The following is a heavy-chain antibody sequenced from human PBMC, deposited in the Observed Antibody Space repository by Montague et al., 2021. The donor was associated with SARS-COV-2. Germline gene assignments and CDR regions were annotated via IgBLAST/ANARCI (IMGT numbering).Heavy chain of an antibody. V-gene: IGHV4-4*02. Sequence: SETLSLTCAVSDGSISSPNWWNWVRQPPGKGLEWIGEIYYAGNTYYNPSLKNRVTISVDTSKNQFSLKLSSVTAADTAVYYCARDGSLRFEILIGPRHYYYGMDVWGQGTTVTVSS. CDR3: ARDGSLRFEILIGPRHYYYGMDV. CDR2: IYYAGNT. J-gene: IGHJ6*02. D-gene: IGHD3-9*01. CDR1: DGSISSPNW.